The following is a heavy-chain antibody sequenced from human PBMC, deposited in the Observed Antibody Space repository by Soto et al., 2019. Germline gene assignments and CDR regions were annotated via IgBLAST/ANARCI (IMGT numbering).Heavy chain of an antibody. CDR3: ARDDSSSSNYYYGMDV. CDR2: IYYSGST. CDR1: GGSISSYY. D-gene: IGHD6-6*01. V-gene: IGHV4-59*01. J-gene: IGHJ6*02. Sequence: ASETLSLTCTVSGGSISSYYWSWIRQPPGKGLEWIGYIYYSGSTNYNPSLKSRVTISVDTSKNQFSLKLSSVTAADTAVYYCARDDSSSSNYYYGMDVWGQGTTVTVSS.